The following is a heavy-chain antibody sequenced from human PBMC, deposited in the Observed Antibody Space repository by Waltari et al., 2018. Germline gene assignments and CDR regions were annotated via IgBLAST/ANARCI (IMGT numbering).Heavy chain of an antibody. CDR2: IRHDGDAK. CDR3: ARGGSYINS. J-gene: IGHJ5*02. Sequence: DVQLVESGGGSVQPGGSLGLSCVDSNFPFSRYWMSWVRQAPGKGLEWVANIRHDGDAKDYVDSVKGRFTISRDNAKNSLFLQMNSLKAEDTAVYYCARGGSYINSWGQGTRVTVSS. V-gene: IGHV3-7*04. D-gene: IGHD3-16*01. CDR1: NFPFSRYW.